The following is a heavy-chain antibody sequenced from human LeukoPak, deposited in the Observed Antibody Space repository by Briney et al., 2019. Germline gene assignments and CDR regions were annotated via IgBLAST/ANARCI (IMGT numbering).Heavy chain of an antibody. CDR2: TYYSGST. Sequence: PSETLSLTCTVSDGSISSSSYYWGWIRQPPGKGLEWIGSTYYSGSTKYNPSLNSRVTISVDTSKNQFSLKLSSVTAADTAIYYCARTPYGSTSYSGYDYYYYGMDVWGQGTTVTVSS. J-gene: IGHJ6*02. V-gene: IGHV4-39*07. CDR1: DGSISSSSYY. CDR3: ARTPYGSTSYSGYDYYYYGMDV. D-gene: IGHD5-12*01.